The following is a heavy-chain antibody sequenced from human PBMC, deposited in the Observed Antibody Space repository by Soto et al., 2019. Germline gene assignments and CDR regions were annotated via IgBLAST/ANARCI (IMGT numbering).Heavy chain of an antibody. V-gene: IGHV3-23*01. D-gene: IGHD5-12*01. CDR1: GFTFSTFA. CDR2: ILGRGDT. CDR3: VKDVRSDGYWDFYY. Sequence: EVQLLESGGGSVQPGGSLRLSCAASGFTFSTFAMSWVRQAPGKGLEWVSGILGRGDTYYEESVKGRFTISRDNSKNTLFRQLNSVRVEDTAIYYCVKDVRSDGYWDFYYWGQGTLVIVSS. J-gene: IGHJ4*02.